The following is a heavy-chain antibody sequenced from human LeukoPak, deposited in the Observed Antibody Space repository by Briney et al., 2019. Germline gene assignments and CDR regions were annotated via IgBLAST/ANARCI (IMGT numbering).Heavy chain of an antibody. CDR1: GGSFSGYY. CDR3: ASQFQTYYYDSSGSGENWFDP. Sequence: PSETLSLTCAVYGGSFSGYYWSWIRQPPGKGLEWIGEINHSGSTNYNPSLKSRVTISVDTSKNQFSLKLSSVTAADTAVYYCASQFQTYYYDSSGSGENWFDPWGQGTLVTVSS. J-gene: IGHJ5*02. V-gene: IGHV4-34*01. CDR2: INHSGST. D-gene: IGHD3-22*01.